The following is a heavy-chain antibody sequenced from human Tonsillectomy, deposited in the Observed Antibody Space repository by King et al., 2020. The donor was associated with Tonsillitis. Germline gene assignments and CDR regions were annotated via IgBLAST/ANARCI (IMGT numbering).Heavy chain of an antibody. CDR1: SGSISSSSYY. J-gene: IGHJ5*02. D-gene: IGHD2-15*01. V-gene: IGHV4-39*01. Sequence: QLQESGPGLVKPSETLSLTCTVSSGSISSSSYYWGWIRQPPGKGLEWIGSIHYSGSTYYNPSLKSRVTISVDTSKSQFSLKLSSVTAADTAVYYCARQCARLHCGGGSCYLGANRFDPWGQGTLVTVSS. CDR3: ARQCARLHCGGGSCYLGANRFDP. CDR2: IHYSGST.